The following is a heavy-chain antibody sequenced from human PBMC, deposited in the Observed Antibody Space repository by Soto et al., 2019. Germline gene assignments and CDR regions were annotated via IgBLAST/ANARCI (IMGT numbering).Heavy chain of an antibody. CDR2: INHSGST. Sequence: SETLSLTCAVYGGSFSGYYWSWIRQPPGKGLEWIGEINHSGSTNYNPSLKSRVTISVDTSKNQFSLKLSSVTAADTAVYYCARGPLFEWWIQLRPPYDYWGQGTLVTVSS. CDR3: ARGPLFEWWIQLRPPYDY. D-gene: IGHD5-18*01. V-gene: IGHV4-34*01. J-gene: IGHJ4*02. CDR1: GGSFSGYY.